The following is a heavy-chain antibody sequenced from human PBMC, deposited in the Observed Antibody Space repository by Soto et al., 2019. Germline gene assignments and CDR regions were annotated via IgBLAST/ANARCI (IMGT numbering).Heavy chain of an antibody. D-gene: IGHD2-2*01. Sequence: SETLSLTCTVSGGSISSSNYYWGWIRQPPGKGLEWIGSIYYSGSTYYNPSLKSRVTLSVDTSKNQFSLKLSSVTAADTAVYYCASDVSISTSYYYYAMDVWGQGTTVTVSS. CDR1: GGSISSSNYY. V-gene: IGHV4-39*01. CDR2: IYYSGST. CDR3: ASDVSISTSYYYYAMDV. J-gene: IGHJ6*02.